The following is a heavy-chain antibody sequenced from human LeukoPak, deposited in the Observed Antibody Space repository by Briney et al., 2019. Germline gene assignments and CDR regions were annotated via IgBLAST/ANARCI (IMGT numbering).Heavy chain of an antibody. J-gene: IGHJ5*02. V-gene: IGHV4-59*12. Sequence: SETLSLTCTVSGGSISSYYWSWIRQPPGKGLEWIGYIYYSGSTNYNPSLKSRVTMSVDTSKNQFSLKLSSVTAADTAVYYCARIIGESPFWFDPWGQGTLVTVSS. CDR1: GGSISSYY. D-gene: IGHD3-10*01. CDR3: ARIIGESPFWFDP. CDR2: IYYSGST.